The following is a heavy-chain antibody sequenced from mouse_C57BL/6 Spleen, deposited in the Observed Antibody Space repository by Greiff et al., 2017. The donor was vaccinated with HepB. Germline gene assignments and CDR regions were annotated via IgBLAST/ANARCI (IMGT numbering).Heavy chain of an antibody. J-gene: IGHJ4*01. CDR2: FYPGSGSI. CDR1: GYTFTEYT. V-gene: IGHV1-62-2*01. CDR3: ARHEDPQYYDGYYSLYAMDY. D-gene: IGHD2-3*01. Sequence: VKLQQSGAELVKPGASVKLSCKASGYTFTEYTIHWVKQRSGQGLEWIGWFYPGSGSIKYNEKFKDKATLTADKSSSTVYMELSRLTSEDSAVYFCARHEDPQYYDGYYSLYAMDYWGQGTSVTVSS.